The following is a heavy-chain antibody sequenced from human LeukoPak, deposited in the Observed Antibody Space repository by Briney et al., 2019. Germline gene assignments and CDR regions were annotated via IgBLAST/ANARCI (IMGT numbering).Heavy chain of an antibody. Sequence: ASVKVSCKSSGGTFSTSSITWVRQAPGQGLEWMGRISAYNGNTNYAQKLQGRVTMTTDTSTSTAYMELRSLRSDDTAVYYCARDLLTYYYDSRGYYDYYFDYWGQGSLVTVSS. CDR2: ISAYNGNT. CDR1: GGTFSTSS. V-gene: IGHV1-18*01. D-gene: IGHD3-22*01. J-gene: IGHJ4*02. CDR3: ARDLLTYYYDSRGYYDYYFDY.